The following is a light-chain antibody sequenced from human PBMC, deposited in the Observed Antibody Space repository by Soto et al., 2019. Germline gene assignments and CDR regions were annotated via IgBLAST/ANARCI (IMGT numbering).Light chain of an antibody. J-gene: IGLJ2*01. CDR2: EVS. CDR3: SSYTSSSTGVV. V-gene: IGLV2-14*01. Sequence: QSVLTQPASVSGSPGQSITISCTGTSSDDGGYNYVSWYQQHPGKAPKLMIYEVSNRPSGVSNRFSGSKSGNTASLTISGLQAEDEADYYCSSYTSSSTGVVFGGGTKVTVL. CDR1: SSDDGGYNY.